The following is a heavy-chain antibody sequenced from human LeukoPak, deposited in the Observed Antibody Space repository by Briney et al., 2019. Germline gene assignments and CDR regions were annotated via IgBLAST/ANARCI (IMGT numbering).Heavy chain of an antibody. J-gene: IGHJ4*02. CDR1: GFTFRTYW. CDR2: IKQDGSEK. D-gene: IGHD2-21*01. CDR3: ARRLWDTTDFDY. Sequence: GGSLRLSCAASGFTFRTYWMSWVRQAPGKGLEWVANIKQDGSEKYYVDSVKGRFTISRDNAKNSLYLQMNSLRAEDTAVYYCARRLWDTTDFDYWGQGTLVTVSS. V-gene: IGHV3-7*01.